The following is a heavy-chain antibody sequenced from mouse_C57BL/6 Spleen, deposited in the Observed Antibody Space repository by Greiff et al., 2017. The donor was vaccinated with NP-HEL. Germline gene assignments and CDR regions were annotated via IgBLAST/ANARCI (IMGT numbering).Heavy chain of an antibody. Sequence: EVQRVESGGGLVKPGGSLKLSCAASGFTFSSYAMSWVRQTPEKRLKWVATISDGGSYTYYPDNVKGRFTISRDNAKNNLYLQMSHLKSEDTAMYYCASLTGTAFDYWGQGTTLTVSS. CDR3: ASLTGTAFDY. CDR2: ISDGGSYT. CDR1: GFTFSSYA. D-gene: IGHD4-1*01. V-gene: IGHV5-4*01. J-gene: IGHJ2*01.